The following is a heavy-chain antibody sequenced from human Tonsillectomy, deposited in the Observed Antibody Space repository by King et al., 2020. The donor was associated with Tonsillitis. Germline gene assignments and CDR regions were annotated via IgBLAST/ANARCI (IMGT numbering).Heavy chain of an antibody. CDR3: ARRDFGYDYFDF. D-gene: IGHD5-12*01. Sequence: QVQLQESGPGLVKPSETLSLTCAVSGYSISSDYYWAWMRQPPGKGLEWIGNIYHTGSTYYNPSLRSRVTISVDTSKNQFSLNLNSATAADTAIYYCARRDFGYDYFDFWGQGTLVTVSS. CDR1: GYSISSDYY. V-gene: IGHV4-38-2*01. J-gene: IGHJ4*02. CDR2: IYHTGST.